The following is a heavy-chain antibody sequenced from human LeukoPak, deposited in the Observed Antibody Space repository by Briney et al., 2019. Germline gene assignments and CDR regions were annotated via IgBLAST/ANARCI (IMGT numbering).Heavy chain of an antibody. D-gene: IGHD2-2*02. CDR1: GYSLTELS. V-gene: IGHV1-24*01. CDR2: FDPENGEN. CDR3: ATFDRDRLLYGAFDN. Sequence: ASVQVSCKISGYSLTELSMHLVRQAPGKGLEWLGGFDPENGENIYTQKFQGRVTMTEDSFKDTVYMELSTLTSEDTAVYYCATFDRDRLLYGAFDNWGQGTMVIVSS. J-gene: IGHJ3*02.